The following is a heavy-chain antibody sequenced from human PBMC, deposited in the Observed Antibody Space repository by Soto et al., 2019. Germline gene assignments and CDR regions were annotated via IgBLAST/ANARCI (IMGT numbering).Heavy chain of an antibody. Sequence: GGSLRLSCVASGFTFSSFAMSWVRQAPGKGLEWVSSSGVGDNTFYAGSVKGRFTISRDNSKNTVHLQLSSLRVEEAAIYYCATGTDKARGGFGHWGQGALVTVSS. D-gene: IGHD3-16*01. CDR3: ATGTDKARGGFGH. CDR2: SSGVGDNT. J-gene: IGHJ4*02. V-gene: IGHV3-23*01. CDR1: GFTFSSFA.